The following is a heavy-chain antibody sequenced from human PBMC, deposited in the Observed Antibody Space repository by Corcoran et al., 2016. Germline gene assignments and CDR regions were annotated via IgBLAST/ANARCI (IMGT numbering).Heavy chain of an antibody. D-gene: IGHD3-10*01. CDR2: IYYSGST. J-gene: IGHJ6*02. CDR1: GGSISSGGYY. V-gene: IGHV4-31*03. CDR3: ARGGASSGSSFYYYYYGMDV. Sequence: QVQLQESGPGLVKPSQTLSLTCTVSGGSISSGGYYWSWIRQHPGKGLEWIGYIYYSGSTYYNPSLKSRVTISVDTSKNQFSQKLSSVTAADTAVYYCARGGASSGSSFYYYYYGMDVWGQGTTVTVSS.